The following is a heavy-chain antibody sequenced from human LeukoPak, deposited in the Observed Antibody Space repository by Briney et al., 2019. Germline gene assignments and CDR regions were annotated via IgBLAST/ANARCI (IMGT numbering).Heavy chain of an antibody. CDR3: ARDHTDPGLFFDS. D-gene: IGHD2-21*01. Sequence: AGGSLRLSCAASGFTFSNYWMTWVRQAPGKGLEWVASIKFDGSEKYYVDSVKGRFTISRDNAKNSLYLQMNSLRAEDTALYHCARDHTDPGLFFDSWGQGTLVTVSS. CDR2: IKFDGSEK. CDR1: GFTFSNYW. V-gene: IGHV3-7*01. J-gene: IGHJ4*02.